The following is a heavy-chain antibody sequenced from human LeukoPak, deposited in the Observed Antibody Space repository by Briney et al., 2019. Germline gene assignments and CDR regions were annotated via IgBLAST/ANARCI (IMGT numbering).Heavy chain of an antibody. CDR2: ISGDGSIT. CDR3: TRAISVN. CDR1: GYTFSTYW. V-gene: IGHV3-74*01. D-gene: IGHD3-9*01. Sequence: GGSLRLSCVAPGYTFSTYWMHWVRHAPREGLVWVSRISGDGSITNYADSVKGRFTISRDNAKNTLYLQMNSLRAEDTAVYYCTRAISVNWGQGILVTVSS. J-gene: IGHJ4*02.